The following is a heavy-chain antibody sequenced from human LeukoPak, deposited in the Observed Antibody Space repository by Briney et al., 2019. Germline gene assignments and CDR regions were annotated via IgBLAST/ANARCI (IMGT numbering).Heavy chain of an antibody. CDR3: ARAGRGYSGYDYVDY. CDR1: GFTFSIYS. V-gene: IGHV3-21*01. CDR2: ISSTSSYK. Sequence: GGSLRLSCVVSGFTFSIYSMNWVRQAPGKGLEWVSYISSTSSYKYYADSVKGRFTVSRDNAKNSLYLQMNSLRAEDTAVYYCARAGRGYSGYDYVDYWGQGTLVTVSS. J-gene: IGHJ4*02. D-gene: IGHD5-12*01.